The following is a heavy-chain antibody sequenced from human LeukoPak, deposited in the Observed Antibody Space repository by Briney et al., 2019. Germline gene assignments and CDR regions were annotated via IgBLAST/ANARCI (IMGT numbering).Heavy chain of an antibody. V-gene: IGHV4-4*07. CDR1: GGSISSYY. D-gene: IGHD3-9*01. CDR3: ASGLRYFDLYY. J-gene: IGHJ4*02. CDR2: IYTSGST. Sequence: SETLSLTCTVSGGSISSYYWSWIRQPPGKGLEWIGRIYTSGSTNYNPSLKSRVTMSVDTSKNQFSLKLSSVTAADTAVYYCASGLRYFDLYYWGQGTLVTVSS.